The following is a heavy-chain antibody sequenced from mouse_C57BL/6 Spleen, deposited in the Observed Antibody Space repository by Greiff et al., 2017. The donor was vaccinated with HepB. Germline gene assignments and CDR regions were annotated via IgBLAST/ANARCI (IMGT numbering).Heavy chain of an antibody. V-gene: IGHV1-64*01. CDR3: ARSLYDYGTWYFDV. D-gene: IGHD1-1*01. CDR2: IHPNSGST. Sequence: QVQLQQPGAELVKPGASVKLSCKASGYTFTSYWMHWVKQRPGQGLEWIGMIHPNSGSTNYNEKFKSKATLTVDKSSSTAYMQLSSLTSEDSAVYYCARSLYDYGTWYFDVWGTGTTVTVSS. CDR1: GYTFTSYW. J-gene: IGHJ1*03.